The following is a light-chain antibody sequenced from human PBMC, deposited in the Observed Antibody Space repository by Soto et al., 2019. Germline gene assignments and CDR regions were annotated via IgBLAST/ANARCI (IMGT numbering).Light chain of an antibody. J-gene: IGKJ4*01. Sequence: EIVLTQSPGTLSLSPGERATLSCRASQSVSSRHLAWYQQTPGQAPRLLIYGASSRATGIPDRFSGSGSGTDFTLTISRLEPEDFAVYYCQRYNNWPLTFGGGTKVESK. CDR2: GAS. CDR3: QRYNNWPLT. V-gene: IGKV3-20*01. CDR1: QSVSSRH.